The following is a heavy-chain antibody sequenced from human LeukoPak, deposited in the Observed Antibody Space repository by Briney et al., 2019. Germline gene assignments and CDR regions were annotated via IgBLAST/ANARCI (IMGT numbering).Heavy chain of an antibody. J-gene: IGHJ4*02. CDR3: ARLRGAMTPVTSDFDY. D-gene: IGHD4-17*01. V-gene: IGHV4-39*01. CDR2: GFYSGSA. CDR1: GGSISGSSYY. Sequence: AETRDLTCTVSGGSISGSSYYWAWIRQPPGKGLEWIGSGFYSGSAYYNPSLKSRVTISVDTSKNQFSLNLSSVTAADTAVYYCARLRGAMTPVTSDFDYWGQGTRDTFPS.